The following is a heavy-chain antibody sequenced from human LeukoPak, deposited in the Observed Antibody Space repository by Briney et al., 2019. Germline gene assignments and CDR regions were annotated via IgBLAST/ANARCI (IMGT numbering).Heavy chain of an antibody. CDR3: ARLVGASWFDS. J-gene: IGHJ5*01. D-gene: IGHD1-26*01. V-gene: IGHV6-1*01. Sequence: SQTLSLTCALSGDSVSTNSATWTWLRQSPSRGLEWLGRSYYRSKWYNDYAVSMKSRITINPDTSKNQFSLQLNSVTPEDTAVYYCARLVGASWFDSWGQGTLVTVSS. CDR2: SYYRSKWYN. CDR1: GDSVSTNSAT.